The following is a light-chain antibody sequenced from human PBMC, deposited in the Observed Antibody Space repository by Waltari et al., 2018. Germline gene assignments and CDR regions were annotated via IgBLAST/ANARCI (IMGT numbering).Light chain of an antibody. CDR3: QQYGTSPLT. CDR1: QSVSSSY. CDR2: GTS. J-gene: IGKJ4*01. V-gene: IGKV3-20*01. Sequence: PGGRANLSCRTSQSVSSSYLAWYQQNPGQAPRLLIFGTSTRATGIPDRFSGSGSGTDFTLTISRLEPEDFAVYYCQQYGTSPLTFGGGTKVEIK.